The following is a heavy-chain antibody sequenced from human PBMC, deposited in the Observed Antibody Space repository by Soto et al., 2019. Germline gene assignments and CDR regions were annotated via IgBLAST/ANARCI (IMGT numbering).Heavy chain of an antibody. CDR3: ATPRGSSGYYLG. J-gene: IGHJ4*02. CDR2: IIPIFGTA. Sequence: SVKVSCKASGGTFSSYAISWVRQAPGQGLEWMGGIIPIFGTANYAQKFQGRVTITADESTSTAYMELSSLRSEDTAVYYCATPRGSSGYYLGWGQGTLVTVSS. D-gene: IGHD3-22*01. CDR1: GGTFSSYA. V-gene: IGHV1-69*13.